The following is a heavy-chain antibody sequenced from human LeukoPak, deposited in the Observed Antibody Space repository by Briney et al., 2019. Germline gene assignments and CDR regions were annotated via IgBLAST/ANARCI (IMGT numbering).Heavy chain of an antibody. CDR3: ARVTKTTRGPVRAFDI. CDR2: INHSGST. CDR1: GGSFSGYY. D-gene: IGHD4-11*01. V-gene: IGHV4-34*01. J-gene: IGHJ3*02. Sequence: PSETLSLTFAVYGGSFSGYYWSWIRQPPGKGLEWIGEINHSGSTNYNPSLKSRVTISVDTSKNQFSLKLSSVTAADAAVYYCARVTKTTRGPVRAFDIWGQGTMVTVSS.